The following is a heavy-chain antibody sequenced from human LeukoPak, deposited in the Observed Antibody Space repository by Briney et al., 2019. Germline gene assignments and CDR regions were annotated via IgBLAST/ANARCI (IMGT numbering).Heavy chain of an antibody. CDR1: GSRFTSYW. J-gene: IGHJ4*02. CDR3: ARLGTVRNYFDY. V-gene: IGHV5-51*01. CDR2: IYPGDSDT. Sequence: GESLKISCQGSGSRFTSYWIGWVRQLPGKGLEWMGIIYPGDSDTRYSPSFQGQVTISADKSISTAYLQWSSLKASDTAMYYCARLGTVRNYFDYWGQGTLVTVSS. D-gene: IGHD7-27*01.